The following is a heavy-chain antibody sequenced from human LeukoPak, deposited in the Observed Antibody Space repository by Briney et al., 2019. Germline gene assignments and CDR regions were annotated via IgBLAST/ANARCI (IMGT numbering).Heavy chain of an antibody. Sequence: PGGSLRLSCAASGFTFSSYAMHWVRQAPGKGLEWVAVISYDGSNKYYADSVKGRFTISRDNAKNSLYLQMDSLRAEDTAVYYCARDNDRITMVRGVTFDYWGQGTLVTVSS. V-gene: IGHV3-30*04. D-gene: IGHD3-10*01. CDR1: GFTFSSYA. J-gene: IGHJ4*02. CDR3: ARDNDRITMVRGVTFDY. CDR2: ISYDGSNK.